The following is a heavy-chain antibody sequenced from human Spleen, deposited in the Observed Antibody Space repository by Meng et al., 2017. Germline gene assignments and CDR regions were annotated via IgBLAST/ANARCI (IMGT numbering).Heavy chain of an antibody. J-gene: IGHJ4*02. CDR1: NGAINSYY. CDR3: ASFTGDGRFAY. Sequence: SETLSLTCTVSNGAINSYYWSWIRLPPGKGLELIGYFYYSGSTNYNPSLKSRVTISVDTSKNQFSLKLTSVTAADTAVYYCASFTGDGRFAYWGQGTLVTVSS. D-gene: IGHD7-27*01. CDR2: FYYSGST. V-gene: IGHV4-59*01.